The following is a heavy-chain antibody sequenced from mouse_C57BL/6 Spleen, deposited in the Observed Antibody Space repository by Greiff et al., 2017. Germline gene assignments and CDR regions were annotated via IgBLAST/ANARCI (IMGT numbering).Heavy chain of an antibody. CDR1: GYTFTSYW. V-gene: IGHV1-69*01. CDR2: IDPSDSYT. J-gene: IGHJ4*01. Sequence: VQLQQPGAELVMPGASVKLSCKASGYTFTSYWMHWVKQRPGQGLEWIGEIDPSDSYTNYNQKFKGKSTLTVDKSSSTAYMQLSSLTSEDSAVYYGARRVSNPYYYAMDYWGQGTSVTVSS. D-gene: IGHD2-5*01. CDR3: ARRVSNPYYYAMDY.